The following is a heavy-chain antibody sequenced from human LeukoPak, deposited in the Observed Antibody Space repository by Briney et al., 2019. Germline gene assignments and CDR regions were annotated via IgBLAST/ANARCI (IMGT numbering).Heavy chain of an antibody. D-gene: IGHD3-16*01. CDR1: GGSFSGYS. CDR2: INHSGST. CDR3: ARTAGWSYGFDY. Sequence: PSETLSLTCAVYGGSFSGYSWSWIRQPPGKGLEWIGEINHSGSTNYNPSLKSRVTISGDTSKNQFSLKLSSVTAADTAVYYCARTAGWSYGFDYWGQGTLVTVSS. J-gene: IGHJ4*02. V-gene: IGHV4-34*01.